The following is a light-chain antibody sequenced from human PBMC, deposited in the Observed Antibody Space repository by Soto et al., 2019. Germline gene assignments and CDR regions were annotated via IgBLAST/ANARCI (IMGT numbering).Light chain of an antibody. J-gene: IGKJ5*01. CDR3: QQYEILRT. V-gene: IGKV1-33*01. CDR2: DAS. CDR1: QTISSW. Sequence: EMERTKAASNRYEAVGDRVKLSCRASQTISSWLAWYQQKPGRAPKLLIYDASNLEAGVPSRFRASGSGTDFTFSISRLQPEEIATYYCQQYEILRTFGQGTRLEIK.